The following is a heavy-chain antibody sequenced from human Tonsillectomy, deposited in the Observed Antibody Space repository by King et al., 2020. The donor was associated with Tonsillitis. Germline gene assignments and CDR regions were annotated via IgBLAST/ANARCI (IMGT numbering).Heavy chain of an antibody. CDR2: ISPGGTH. J-gene: IGHJ5*02. CDR3: ARIRAWPNSFDP. V-gene: IGHV3-11*01. Sequence: VQLVESGGGLVKPGGSLRLSCAASGFTFSNFYMAWVRQAPGKGRERVSHISPGGTHYYTDSVEGRFIISRDNAKSSVFLQLSSLRAEDSAVYFCARIRAWPNSFDPWGQGTLVTVSS. CDR1: GFTFSNFY.